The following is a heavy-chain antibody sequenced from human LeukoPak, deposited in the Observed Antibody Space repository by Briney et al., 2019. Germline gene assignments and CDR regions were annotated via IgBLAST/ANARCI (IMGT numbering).Heavy chain of an antibody. Sequence: SVKVSCKASGGTFSSYAISWVRQAPGQGLEWMGWIIPIFGTANYAQKFQGRVTITADESTSTAYMELSSLRSEDTAVYYCARGGGSGSQFYYYYGMDVWGKGTTVTVSS. D-gene: IGHD3-10*01. CDR2: IIPIFGTA. CDR1: GGTFSSYA. J-gene: IGHJ6*04. V-gene: IGHV1-69*01. CDR3: ARGGGSGSQFYYYYGMDV.